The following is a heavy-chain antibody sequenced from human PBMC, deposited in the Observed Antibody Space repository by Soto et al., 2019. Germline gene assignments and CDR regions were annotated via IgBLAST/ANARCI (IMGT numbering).Heavy chain of an antibody. J-gene: IGHJ6*02. CDR2: IPNSGDST. CDR3: ATLSPLLVVAHYGMDV. Sequence: PGGSLRLSCAASGFTFSSYAMSWVRQAPGKGLEWVSTIPNSGDSTYYADSVKGRFTISRDNSKNTLFLQMNGLRAEDTAVYYCATLSPLLVVAHYGMDVWAQGTTVTVSS. CDR1: GFTFSSYA. V-gene: IGHV3-23*01. D-gene: IGHD2-15*01.